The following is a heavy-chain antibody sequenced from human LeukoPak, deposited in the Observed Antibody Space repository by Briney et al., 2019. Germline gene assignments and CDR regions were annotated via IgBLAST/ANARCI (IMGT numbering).Heavy chain of an antibody. D-gene: IGHD3-9*01. Sequence: GASVKVSCQASGYTFTSYGISWVRQAPGQGLEWIGWISASNGNTNYAQKLQGRVTMTTDTSTSTAYMELRSLRSDDTAVYYFKQKTEYEILTGYWDYYYYYGMDVWGQGTTVTVSS. CDR3: KQKTEYEILTGYWDYYYYYGMDV. V-gene: IGHV1-18*01. J-gene: IGHJ6*02. CDR2: ISASNGNT. CDR1: GYTFTSYG.